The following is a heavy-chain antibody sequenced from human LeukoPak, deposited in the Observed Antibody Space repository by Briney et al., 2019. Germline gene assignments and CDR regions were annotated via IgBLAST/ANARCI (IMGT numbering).Heavy chain of an antibody. Sequence: GGSLRLSCAASGFTFSSYAMSWVRQAPGKGLEWVSAISGSGGSTYYADSVKGRFTVSRDNSKNTLYLQMNSLRAEDTAVYYCATRTYYYDSSAPPPFDYWGQGTLVTVSS. CDR2: ISGSGGST. CDR1: GFTFSSYA. J-gene: IGHJ4*02. CDR3: ATRTYYYDSSAPPPFDY. V-gene: IGHV3-23*01. D-gene: IGHD3-22*01.